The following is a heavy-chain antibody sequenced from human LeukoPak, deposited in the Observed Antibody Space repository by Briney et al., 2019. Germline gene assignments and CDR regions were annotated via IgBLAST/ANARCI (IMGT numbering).Heavy chain of an antibody. D-gene: IGHD2-2*01. J-gene: IGHJ6*02. CDR1: GFTFSSYS. CDR3: ARRTAGHSMDV. Sequence: GGSLRLCCAASGFTFSSYSMNWVRQAPGKGLEGVSYISSSSSTIYYVDSVKGRFTISRDNAKNSLYLQMNSLRAEDTAVYYCARRTAGHSMDVWGQGTTVTVSS. V-gene: IGHV3-48*04. CDR2: ISSSSSTI.